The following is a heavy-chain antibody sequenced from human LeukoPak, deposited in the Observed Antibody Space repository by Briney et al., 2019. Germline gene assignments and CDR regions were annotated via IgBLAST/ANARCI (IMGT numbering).Heavy chain of an antibody. CDR2: IINDGSST. D-gene: IGHD5-24*01. CDR3: AREADGDKYGGRDY. V-gene: IGHV3-74*01. Sequence: GGSLRLSCAASGFNFKNYWMHWVRQAPGKGLEWVSRIINDGSSTTYADSVKGRFTISRDNAKDTLYLRMNSLRVEDTAVYYCAREADGDKYGGRDYWGQGALVIVSS. J-gene: IGHJ4*02. CDR1: GFNFKNYW.